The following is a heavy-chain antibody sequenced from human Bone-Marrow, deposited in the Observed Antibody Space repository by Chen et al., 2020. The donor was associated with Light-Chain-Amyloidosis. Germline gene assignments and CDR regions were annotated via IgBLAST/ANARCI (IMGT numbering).Heavy chain of an antibody. CDR2: FDPEDSET. CDR3: VSQAHLRSTISTWFGH. Sequence: QIQLVQSGTEVKKPGASVKVSCNISGYTLTDLPIHWVRQAPGKGLEWMVGFDPEDSETIYAQKFQGIVTMSEDTSTGKASRELTSLTYEDTAIYYCVSQAHLRSTISTWFGHWGQGTLLTVSS. J-gene: IGHJ5*02. V-gene: IGHV1-24*01. CDR1: GYTLTDLP. D-gene: IGHD2-2*01.